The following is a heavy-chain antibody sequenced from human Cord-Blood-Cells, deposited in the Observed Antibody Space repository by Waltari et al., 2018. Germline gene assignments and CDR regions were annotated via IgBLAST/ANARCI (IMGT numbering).Heavy chain of an antibody. CDR1: GGSISSYY. V-gene: IGHV4-4*07. CDR2: IYTSGST. CDR3: ARANYYGSGSYSYYFDY. D-gene: IGHD3-10*01. Sequence: QVQLQESGPGLVKPSETLSLTCPASGGSISSYYWSWIRQPAGKGLEWIGRIYTSGSTNYNPSLKIRVTMSVDTSKNQFSLKLSSVTAADTAVYYCARANYYGSGSYSYYFDYWGQGTLVTVSS. J-gene: IGHJ4*02.